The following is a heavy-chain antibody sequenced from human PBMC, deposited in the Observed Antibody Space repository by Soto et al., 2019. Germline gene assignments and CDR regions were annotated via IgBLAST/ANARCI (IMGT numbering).Heavy chain of an antibody. CDR1: GFTFSSYA. CDR2: ISYDGSNK. D-gene: IGHD7-27*01. V-gene: IGHV3-30-3*01. J-gene: IGHJ3*02. Sequence: SLRLSCAASGFTFSSYAMHWVRQAPGKGLEWVAVISYDGSNKYYADSVKGRFTISRDNSKNTLYLQMNSLRAEDTAVYYCARSNWGDAFDIWGQGTMVTVSS. CDR3: ARSNWGDAFDI.